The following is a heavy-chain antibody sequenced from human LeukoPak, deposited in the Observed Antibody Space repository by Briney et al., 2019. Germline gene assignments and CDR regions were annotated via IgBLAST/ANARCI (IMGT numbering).Heavy chain of an antibody. V-gene: IGHV3-21*01. Sequence: GGSLRLSCAASGFTFSSYSMNWVRQAPGKGLEWVSSISSSSSYIYYADSVKGRFTISRDNAKNSLYLQMNSLRAEDTAVYYCARDKYDSDWFDPWGQGTLVTVSS. CDR2: ISSSSSYI. D-gene: IGHD2/OR15-2a*01. CDR3: ARDKYDSDWFDP. CDR1: GFTFSSYS. J-gene: IGHJ5*02.